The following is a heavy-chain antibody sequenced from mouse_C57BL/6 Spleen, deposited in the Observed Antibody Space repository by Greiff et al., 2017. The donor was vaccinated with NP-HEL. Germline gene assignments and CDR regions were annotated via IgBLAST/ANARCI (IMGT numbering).Heavy chain of an antibody. CDR3: ARPRDSSGYVFYAMDY. CDR1: GYTFTSYW. D-gene: IGHD3-2*02. Sequence: QVQLQQPGAELVKPGASVKLSCKASGYTFTSYWMHWVKQRPGRGLEWIGRIDPNSGGTKYNEKVKSKATLTVDKPSSTAYMQLSSLTSEDSAVYYCARPRDSSGYVFYAMDYWGQGTSVTVSS. V-gene: IGHV1-72*01. CDR2: IDPNSGGT. J-gene: IGHJ4*01.